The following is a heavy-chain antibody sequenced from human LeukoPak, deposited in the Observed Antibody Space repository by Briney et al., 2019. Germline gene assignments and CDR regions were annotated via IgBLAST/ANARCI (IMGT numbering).Heavy chain of an antibody. V-gene: IGHV4-34*01. CDR1: GGSFSGYY. J-gene: IGHJ4*02. CDR2: INHSGST. D-gene: IGHD5-24*01. CDR3: ARGGEGYNYVY. Sequence: SETLSLTCAVYGGSFSGYYWSWIRQPPGKGLEWIGEINHSGSTNYNPSLKSRVTISVDTSKNQFSLKLTSVTAADTAVYYCARGGEGYNYVYWGQGTLVTVSS.